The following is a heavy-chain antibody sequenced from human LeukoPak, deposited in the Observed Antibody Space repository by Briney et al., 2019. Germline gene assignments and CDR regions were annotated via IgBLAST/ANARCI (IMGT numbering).Heavy chain of an antibody. Sequence: SETLSLTCTVSGGSISSYYWSWIRQPPGKGLEWIGYIYYSGSTNYNPSLKSRVTISVDTSKNQFSLKLSSVTAADTAVYYCAASGDSGYDFRLWGYWGQGTLVTVSS. V-gene: IGHV4-59*01. CDR3: AASGDSGYDFRLWGY. J-gene: IGHJ4*02. D-gene: IGHD5-12*01. CDR1: GGSISSYY. CDR2: IYYSGST.